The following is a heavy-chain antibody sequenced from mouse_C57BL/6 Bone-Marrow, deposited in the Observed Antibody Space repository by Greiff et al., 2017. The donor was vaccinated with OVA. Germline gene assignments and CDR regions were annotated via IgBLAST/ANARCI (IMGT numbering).Heavy chain of an antibody. CDR1: GFTFTDYY. J-gene: IGHJ2*01. Sequence: EVQVVESGGGLVQPGGSLSLSCAASGFTFTDYYMSWVRQPPGKALEWLGFIRNKANGYTTEYSASVKGRFTISRDNSQSILYLQMNALRAEDSATHYCARNYYGSSYKGFDYWGQGTTLTVSS. V-gene: IGHV7-3*01. CDR3: ARNYYGSSYKGFDY. CDR2: IRNKANGYTT. D-gene: IGHD1-1*01.